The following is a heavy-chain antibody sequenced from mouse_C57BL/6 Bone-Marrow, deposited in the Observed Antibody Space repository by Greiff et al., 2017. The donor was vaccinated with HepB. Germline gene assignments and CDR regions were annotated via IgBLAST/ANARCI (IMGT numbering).Heavy chain of an antibody. D-gene: IGHD4-1*01. CDR2: ISSGGSYT. CDR1: GFTFSSYG. V-gene: IGHV5-6*01. J-gene: IGHJ2*01. Sequence: EVQLVESGGDLVKPGGSLKLSCAASGFTFSSYGMSWVRQTPDKRLEWVATISSGGSYTYYPDSVKGRFTISRDNAKNTLYLQMSSLKSEDTAMYYCASRTGRYFDYWGQGTTLTVSS. CDR3: ASRTGRYFDY.